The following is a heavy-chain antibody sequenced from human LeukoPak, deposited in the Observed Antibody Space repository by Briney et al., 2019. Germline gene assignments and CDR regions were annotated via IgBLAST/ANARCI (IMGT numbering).Heavy chain of an antibody. CDR1: GYTFTSYD. Sequence: ASVKVSCKASGYTFTSYDINWVRQAPGQGLEWMGWINPNSGGTNYAQKFQGRVTMTRDTSISTAYMELSRLRSDDTAVYYCARAPHPIFWGQGTLVTVSS. CDR3: ARAPHPIF. J-gene: IGHJ4*02. CDR2: INPNSGGT. V-gene: IGHV1-2*02.